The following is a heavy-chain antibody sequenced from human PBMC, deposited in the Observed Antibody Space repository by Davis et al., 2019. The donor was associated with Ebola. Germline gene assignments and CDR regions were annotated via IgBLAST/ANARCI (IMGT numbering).Heavy chain of an antibody. D-gene: IGHD5-12*01. CDR1: GDSVSSGG. V-gene: IGHV6-1*01. Sequence: HSQTLSLTCAISGDSVSSGGWNWIRQSPSRGLEWLGRTYYSSKWYNDYAVSVKSRIIINPETSKNQFSLQLSSVTPEDTAVYYCVRGWLRGPFDYWGQGTLVTVSS. CDR3: VRGWLRGPFDY. J-gene: IGHJ4*02. CDR2: TYYSSKWYN.